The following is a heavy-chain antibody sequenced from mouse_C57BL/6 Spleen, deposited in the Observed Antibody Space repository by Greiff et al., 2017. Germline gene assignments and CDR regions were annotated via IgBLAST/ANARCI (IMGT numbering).Heavy chain of an antibody. D-gene: IGHD1-1*01. CDR2: IFPGSGST. J-gene: IGHJ4*01. CDR3: AREYGSSYGYYAMDY. CDR1: GYTFTDYY. Sequence: QVQLQQSGPELVKPGASVKISCKASGYTFTDYYINWVKQRPGQGLEWIGWIFPGSGSTYYNEKFKGKATLTVDKSSSTAYMLLSSLTSEDSAVYFCAREYGSSYGYYAMDYWGQGTSVTVSS. V-gene: IGHV1-75*01.